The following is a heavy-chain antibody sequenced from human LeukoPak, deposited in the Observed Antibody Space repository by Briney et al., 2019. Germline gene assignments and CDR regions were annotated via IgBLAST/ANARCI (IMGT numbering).Heavy chain of an antibody. CDR3: AGGNFWSGYWIDY. CDR1: GLTFADYA. CDR2: IGTKVYGGTT. D-gene: IGHD3-3*01. J-gene: IGHJ4*02. Sequence: PGGSLRLSCTGSGLTFADYALTWVRQAPGKGLEWVGFIGTKVYGGTTEYAASVKGRFTISRDDSKSIVYLHMNSLKTDDTAVYYCAGGNFWSGYWIDYWGQGTPLTVST. V-gene: IGHV3-49*04.